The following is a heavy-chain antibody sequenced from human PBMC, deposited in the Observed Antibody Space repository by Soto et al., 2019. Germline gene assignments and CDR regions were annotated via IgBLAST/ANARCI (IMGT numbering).Heavy chain of an antibody. Sequence: GGSLRLSCAASGFTFSSYEMNWVRQAPGKGLEWVSYIRSSGSTIYYADSVKCRFTISRDNAKNSLYLQMNSLRAEATAVYYCARVLRPSYWYFDLWGRGTLVTVSS. CDR3: ARVLRPSYWYFDL. V-gene: IGHV3-48*03. J-gene: IGHJ2*01. CDR1: GFTFSSYE. CDR2: IRSSGSTI.